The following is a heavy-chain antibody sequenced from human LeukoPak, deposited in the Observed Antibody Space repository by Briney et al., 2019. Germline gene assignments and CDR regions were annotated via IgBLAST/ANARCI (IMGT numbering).Heavy chain of an antibody. CDR3: ARDNGDSSGYYHP. V-gene: IGHV4-34*01. Sequence: SETLSLTCAVYGGSFSGYYWSWIRQPPGKGLEWIGEINHSGSTNYNPSLKSRVTISVDTSKNQFSLKLSSVTAADTAVYYCARDNGDSSGYYHPWGQGTLVTVSS. D-gene: IGHD3-22*01. J-gene: IGHJ5*02. CDR2: INHSGST. CDR1: GGSFSGYY.